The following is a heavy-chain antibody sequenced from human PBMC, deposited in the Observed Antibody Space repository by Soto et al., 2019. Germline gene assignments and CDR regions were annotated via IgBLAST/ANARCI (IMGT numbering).Heavy chain of an antibody. CDR1: GGSISSYY. J-gene: IGHJ3*02. Sequence: SETLSLTCTVSGGSISSYYWSWIRQPPGKGLEWIGYIYYSGSTNYNPSLKSRVTISVDTSKNQFSLKLSSVTAADTAVYYYARPMEARKKYDPFDTWGQGTMVTVS. D-gene: IGHD3-10*01. V-gene: IGHV4-59*08. CDR3: ARPMEARKKYDPFDT. CDR2: IYYSGST.